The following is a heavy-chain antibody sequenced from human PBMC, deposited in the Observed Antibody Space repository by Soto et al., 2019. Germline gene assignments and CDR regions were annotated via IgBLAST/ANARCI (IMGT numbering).Heavy chain of an antibody. CDR3: AREGQELRD. CDR1: GASISSTNW. CDR2: IFHDGRT. Sequence: QVQLQESGPELVKPSGTLSLTCAVSGASISSTNWWSWVRQFPGKGLEWIGEIFHDGRTNYNPSLKSRVTISVDKSKNHFSLELTSVTAADTAIYYCAREGQELRDWGHGTLVTVSS. D-gene: IGHD6-13*01. V-gene: IGHV4-4*02. J-gene: IGHJ4*01.